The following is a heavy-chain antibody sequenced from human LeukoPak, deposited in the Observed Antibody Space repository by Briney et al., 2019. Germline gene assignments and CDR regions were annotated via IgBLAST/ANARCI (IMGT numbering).Heavy chain of an antibody. V-gene: IGHV1-2*02. CDR2: ITPNSGGT. CDR1: GGTFSNYV. Sequence: GSSVKVSCKASGGTFSNYVITWVRQAPGQGLEWMGWITPNSGGTNYAQKFQGRVTMTRDTSISTAYMELSRLRSDDTAVYYCARGYCSSTSCGPDYWGQGTLVTVSS. CDR3: ARGYCSSTSCGPDY. J-gene: IGHJ4*02. D-gene: IGHD2-2*01.